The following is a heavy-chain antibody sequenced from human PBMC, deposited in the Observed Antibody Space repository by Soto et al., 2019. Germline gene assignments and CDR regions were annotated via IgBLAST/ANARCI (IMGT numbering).Heavy chain of an antibody. V-gene: IGHV1-18*01. D-gene: IGHD1-1*01. CDR1: GYGFTTYG. CDR3: ARGRYGDY. Sequence: QVHLVLYGTEVKKPGASVKVSCKGSGYGFTTYGITWVRQARGQGLEWMAWISAHNGNTNYAQKLQGRVTVTRDTSTSTAYMELRSLRSDDTAVYYCARGRYGDYWGQGALVTVSS. J-gene: IGHJ4*02. CDR2: ISAHNGNT.